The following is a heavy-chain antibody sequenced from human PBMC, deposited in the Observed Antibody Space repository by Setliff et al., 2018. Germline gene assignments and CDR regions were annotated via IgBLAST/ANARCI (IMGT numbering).Heavy chain of an antibody. CDR3: ARDDYNYGYNS. D-gene: IGHD5-18*01. Sequence: PGGSLRLSCAASGFTFSSYTMHWVRQAPGKGLEYVSGISSDGGSTYYANSVKDRFTISRDNSKNTLWLQMGSRRAEDMAVYYCARDDYNYGYNSWGQGTLVTVSS. CDR1: GFTFSSYT. CDR2: ISSDGGST. V-gene: IGHV3-64*01. J-gene: IGHJ4*02.